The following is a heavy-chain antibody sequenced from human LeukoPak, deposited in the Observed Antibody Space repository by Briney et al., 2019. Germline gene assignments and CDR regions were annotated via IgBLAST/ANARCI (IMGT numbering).Heavy chain of an antibody. CDR3: ARTVIRMTMERYFDP. Sequence: GGSLRLSCEGSGFTVTTNYMSWVRQVPGKGLEWVSLIFSDGTTYYADSVKGRFILSRDNSKNTLYFQMDSLRAEDTGVYYCARTVIRMTMERYFDPWGQGTLVTVSS. CDR2: IFSDGTT. D-gene: IGHD1-26*01. CDR1: GFTVTTNY. V-gene: IGHV3-66*01. J-gene: IGHJ5*02.